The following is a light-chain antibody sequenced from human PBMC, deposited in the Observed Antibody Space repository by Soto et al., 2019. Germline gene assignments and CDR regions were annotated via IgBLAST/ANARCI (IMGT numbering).Light chain of an antibody. J-gene: IGKJ2*01. CDR3: QQYESTPLT. Sequence: IVMTQSPDSLAVSLGERATINCKSSQSVLYSSNNKNYLAWYQQRPGQPPKLLIYWASTRESGVPARFSGSGPETDFTLTIPSLQADDVAVYYCQQYESTPLTFGRWTKLEIK. CDR2: WAS. V-gene: IGKV4-1*01. CDR1: QSVLYSSNNKNY.